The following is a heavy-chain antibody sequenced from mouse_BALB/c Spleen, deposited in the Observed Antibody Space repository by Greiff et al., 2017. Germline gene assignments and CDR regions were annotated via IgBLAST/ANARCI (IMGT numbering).Heavy chain of an antibody. CDR2: ISSGSSTI. CDR1: GFTFSSFG. Sequence: EVMLVESGGGLVQPGGSRKLSCAASGFTFSSFGMHWVRQAPEKGLEWVAYISSGSSTIYYADTVKGRFTISRDNPKNTLFLQMTSLRSEDTAMYYCARSTVGDWYFDVWGAGTTVTVSS. V-gene: IGHV5-17*02. CDR3: ARSTVGDWYFDV. J-gene: IGHJ1*01. D-gene: IGHD1-1*01.